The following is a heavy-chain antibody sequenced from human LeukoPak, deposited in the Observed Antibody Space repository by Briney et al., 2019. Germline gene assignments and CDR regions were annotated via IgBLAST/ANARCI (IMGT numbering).Heavy chain of an antibody. CDR1: GFTFSSYA. J-gene: IGHJ4*02. D-gene: IGHD1/OR15-1a*01. Sequence: GGTLRLSCAASGFTFSSYAMSWVRKAPGKGLDWVSAISGSGGSTYYADSVKGRFTISRDNSKNTLYLQMNSLRAEDTAVYYCAKSQNSYFDYWGQGTLVTVSS. CDR2: ISGSGGST. V-gene: IGHV3-23*01. CDR3: AKSQNSYFDY.